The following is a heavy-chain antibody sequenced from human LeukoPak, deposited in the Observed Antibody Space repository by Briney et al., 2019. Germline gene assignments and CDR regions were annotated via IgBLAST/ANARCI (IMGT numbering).Heavy chain of an antibody. CDR2: IYYSGST. D-gene: IGHD6-13*01. J-gene: IGHJ2*01. CDR1: TGYISLYY. CDR3: ARVYYSNSYDYWYFDL. Sequence: SETLSLTCTVPTGYISLYYWSWIRQPPGKGLEWIAYIYYSGSTNYNPSLKSRVTISVDTSKNQFSLKLSSVTAADTAVYYCARVYYSNSYDYWYFDLWGRGTLVTVSS. V-gene: IGHV4-59*01.